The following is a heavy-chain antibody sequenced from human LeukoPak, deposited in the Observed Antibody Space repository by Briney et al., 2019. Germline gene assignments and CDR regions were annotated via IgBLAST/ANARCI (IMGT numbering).Heavy chain of an antibody. CDR1: GFTFSHFW. Sequence: GGSLRLSCAASGFTFSHFWMSWVRQTPGKGLEWVANLKPDGSDKYYVDSVRGRFTISRDNAKNSLYLQINSLRAEDTAVYYCAKDKSRYSSGWFGRGEGFDYWGQGTLVTVSS. CDR2: LKPDGSDK. CDR3: AKDKSRYSSGWFGRGEGFDY. D-gene: IGHD6-19*01. V-gene: IGHV3-7*01. J-gene: IGHJ4*02.